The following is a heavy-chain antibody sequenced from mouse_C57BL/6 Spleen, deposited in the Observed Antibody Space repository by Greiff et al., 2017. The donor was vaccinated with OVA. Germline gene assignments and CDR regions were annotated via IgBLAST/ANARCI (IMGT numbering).Heavy chain of an antibody. J-gene: IGHJ4*01. V-gene: IGHV5-17*01. CDR2: ISSGSSTI. CDR1: GFTFSDYG. Sequence: EVHLVESGGGLVKPGGSLKLSCAASGFTFSDYGMHWVRQAPEKGLEWVAYISSGSSTIYYADTVKGRFTISRDNAKNTLFLQMTSLRSEDTAMYYCARIGSSYQYYAMDYWGQGTSVTVSS. CDR3: ARIGSSYQYYAMDY. D-gene: IGHD1-1*01.